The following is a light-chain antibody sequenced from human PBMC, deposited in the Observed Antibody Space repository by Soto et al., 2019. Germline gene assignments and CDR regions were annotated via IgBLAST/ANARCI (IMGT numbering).Light chain of an antibody. CDR1: QDISNY. CDR3: QQYDNLPPYT. CDR2: DAS. J-gene: IGKJ2*01. V-gene: IGKV1-33*01. Sequence: DIQMTQSPSSLSASVGDRVTITCQASQDISNYLNWYQQKPGKAPKLLIYDASNLETGDPSRFSGSGSGTDFTFTISSLQPEDISTYHCQQYDNLPPYTFGQGTKLEIK.